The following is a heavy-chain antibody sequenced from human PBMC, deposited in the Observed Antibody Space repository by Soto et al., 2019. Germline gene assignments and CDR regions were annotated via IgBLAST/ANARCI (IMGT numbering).Heavy chain of an antibody. CDR1: GGSISSSSYY. Sequence: SETLSLTCTVSGGSISSSSYYWGWIRQPPGKGLEWIGSIYYSGSTYYNPSLKSRVTISVDTSKNQFSLKLSSVTAADTAVYYCARRIVVVVARGRDWFDPWGQGTLVTVSS. D-gene: IGHD2-15*01. CDR2: IYYSGST. J-gene: IGHJ5*02. CDR3: ARRIVVVVARGRDWFDP. V-gene: IGHV4-39*01.